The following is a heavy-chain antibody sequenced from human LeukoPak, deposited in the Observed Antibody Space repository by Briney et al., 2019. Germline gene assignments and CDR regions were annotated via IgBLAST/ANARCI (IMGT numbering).Heavy chain of an antibody. D-gene: IGHD3-16*01. CDR3: ARDNRGSFDH. Sequence: PGGSLRLSCAASGFTFSSYWMHWVRQVPGKGQVWVSRINSDGSNTNYADSVKGRFTISRDNAKNTLFLQMNSLRAEDTAVFYCARDNRGSFDHWGQGTLVTVSS. CDR1: GFTFSSYW. J-gene: IGHJ4*02. CDR2: INSDGSNT. V-gene: IGHV3-74*01.